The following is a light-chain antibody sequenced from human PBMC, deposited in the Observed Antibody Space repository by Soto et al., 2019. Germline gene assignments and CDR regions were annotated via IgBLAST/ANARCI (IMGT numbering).Light chain of an antibody. V-gene: IGKV3-20*01. Sequence: EIVLTQSPATLSLSPGERATLSCRASQSLSSNYLAWYQQKPGQAPMLLMFGASSRATGIPDRFTGSGSGTDFTLTISRLEPEDFAVYYCHLYGSSPPYTFGQGTKLEIK. CDR3: HLYGSSPPYT. J-gene: IGKJ2*01. CDR1: QSLSSNY. CDR2: GAS.